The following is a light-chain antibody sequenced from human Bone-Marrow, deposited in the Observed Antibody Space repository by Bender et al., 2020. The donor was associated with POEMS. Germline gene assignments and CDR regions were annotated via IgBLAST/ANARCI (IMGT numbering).Light chain of an antibody. V-gene: IGLV2-14*03. Sequence: QSALTQPASVSGSPGQSITISCTGTSRDVGGYNYVSWYQQHPGKAPKLMMSDVTNRPSGVSNRFSGSKSGTSASLAISGLRSEDEADYYCAAWDDSLTVLLFGGGTKLTVL. CDR2: DVT. CDR3: AAWDDSLTVLL. J-gene: IGLJ3*02. CDR1: SRDVGGYNY.